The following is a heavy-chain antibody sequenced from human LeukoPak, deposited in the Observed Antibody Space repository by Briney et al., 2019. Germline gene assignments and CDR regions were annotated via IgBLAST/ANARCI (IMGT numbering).Heavy chain of an antibody. CDR3: AKDLVDRGYSGYDLGYGMDV. J-gene: IGHJ6*02. CDR1: GFTFDDYT. D-gene: IGHD5-12*01. Sequence: PGGSLRLSCAASGFTFDDYTMHWVRQAPGRGLEWVSLISWDGGSTYYADSVKGRFTISRDNSKNSLYLQMNSLRTEDTALYYCAKDLVDRGYSGYDLGYGMDVWGQGTTVTVSS. V-gene: IGHV3-43*01. CDR2: ISWDGGST.